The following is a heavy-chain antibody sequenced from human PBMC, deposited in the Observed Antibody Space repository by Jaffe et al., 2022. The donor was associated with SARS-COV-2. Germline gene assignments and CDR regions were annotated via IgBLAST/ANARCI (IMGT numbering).Heavy chain of an antibody. D-gene: IGHD4-4*01. V-gene: IGHV3-23*04. CDR1: AFTFSSYA. J-gene: IGHJ4*02. CDR2: ISDSGGRT. Sequence: EVQLVESGGGLVQPGGSLRLSCAASAFTFSSYAMSWVRQAPGKGLEWVSGISDSGGRTYYADSVKGRFTISRDNSKNTLHLQMNSLRAEDTAIYYCAKVTTYRSDYWGQGTLVTVSS. CDR3: AKVTTYRSDY.